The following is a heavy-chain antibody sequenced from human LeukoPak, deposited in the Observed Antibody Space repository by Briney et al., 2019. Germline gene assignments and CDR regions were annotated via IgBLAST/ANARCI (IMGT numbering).Heavy chain of an antibody. Sequence: GGSLRLSCAASGFTFSSYAMSWVRQAPGKGLEWVSAISGSGGSTYYADSVKGRFTISRDNSKNTLYLQMNSLRAEDTAVYYCARGGLGYLYFDYWGQGTLVSASS. J-gene: IGHJ4*02. CDR3: ARGGLGYLYFDY. D-gene: IGHD2-15*01. V-gene: IGHV3-23*01. CDR2: ISGSGGST. CDR1: GFTFSSYA.